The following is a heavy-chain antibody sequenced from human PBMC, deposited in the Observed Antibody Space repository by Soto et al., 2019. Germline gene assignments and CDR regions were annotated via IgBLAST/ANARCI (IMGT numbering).Heavy chain of an antibody. J-gene: IGHJ6*02. CDR2: ISGSGGST. D-gene: IGHD2-2*02. CDR3: AKYCSSTSCYTREYYYYGMDV. CDR1: GFTFSSYA. V-gene: IGHV3-23*01. Sequence: GGSLRLSCAASGFTFSSYAMSWVRQAPGKGLEWVSAISGSGGSTYYADSVKGRFTISRDNSKNTLYLQMNSLRAEDTAVYYCAKYCSSTSCYTREYYYYGMDVWGQGTTVTVSS.